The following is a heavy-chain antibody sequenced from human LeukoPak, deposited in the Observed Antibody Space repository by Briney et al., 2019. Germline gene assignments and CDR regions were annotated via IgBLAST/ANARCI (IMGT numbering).Heavy chain of an antibody. CDR2: IRHSDGST. CDR1: GFTFNIYT. CDR3: AKFKNTYSSGWYPSLND. D-gene: IGHD6-19*01. J-gene: IGHJ4*02. V-gene: IGHV3-23*01. Sequence: PGGSLRLSCAASGFTFNIYTMYWVRQAPGKGLEWVSGIRHSDGSTYYADAVKGRFTISSDKSKNTLFLQMNSLRAEDTAVYYCAKFKNTYSSGWYPSLNDWGQGTLVTVSS.